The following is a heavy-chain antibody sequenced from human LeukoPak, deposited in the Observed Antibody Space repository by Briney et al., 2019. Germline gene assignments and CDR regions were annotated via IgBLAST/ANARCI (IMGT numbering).Heavy chain of an antibody. V-gene: IGHV3-23*01. D-gene: IGHD1-26*01. CDR2: ISGSDDTT. J-gene: IGHJ4*02. Sequence: GGSLRLSCAASGFTFSSSGMSWVRQAPGKGLEWVSSISGSDDTTYYAESVKGRFTISRDNSKNTLYLQVNSLRAEDTAVYYCAKGGKWDVTPFDYWGQGTLVTVSS. CDR1: GFTFSSSG. CDR3: AKGGKWDVTPFDY.